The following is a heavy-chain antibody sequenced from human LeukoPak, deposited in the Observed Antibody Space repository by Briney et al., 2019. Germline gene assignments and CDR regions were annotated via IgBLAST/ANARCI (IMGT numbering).Heavy chain of an antibody. J-gene: IGHJ4*02. CDR3: HLLGYYYDSSGYWYFDY. CDR1: GGSFSGYY. Sequence: SETLSLTCAVYGGSFSGYYWSWIRQPPRKGVEWIGEINHSGSTNYNPSLKSRVTISVDTSKNQFSLKLSSVTAADTAVYYCHLLGYYYDSSGYWYFDYWGQGTLVTVSS. V-gene: IGHV4-34*01. D-gene: IGHD3-22*01. CDR2: INHSGST.